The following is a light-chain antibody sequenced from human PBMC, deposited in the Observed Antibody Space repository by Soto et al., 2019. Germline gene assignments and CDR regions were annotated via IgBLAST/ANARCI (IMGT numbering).Light chain of an antibody. CDR2: DVS. V-gene: IGLV2-11*01. CDR1: SSDVGGYNY. Sequence: QSALTQPRSVSGSPGQSVTISCSVTSSDVGGYNYVSWYQQHPGKAPKLMIYDVSKWPSGVPDRFSGSKSGNTASLTISGLQAEDEADYYCCSYAGRYTYVFGTGTKVTVL. J-gene: IGLJ1*01. CDR3: CSYAGRYTYV.